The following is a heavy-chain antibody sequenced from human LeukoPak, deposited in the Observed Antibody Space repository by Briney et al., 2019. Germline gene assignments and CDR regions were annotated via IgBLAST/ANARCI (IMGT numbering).Heavy chain of an antibody. CDR1: GGPFSGYY. J-gene: IGHJ5*02. Sequence: SETLSLTCAVYGGPFSGYYWTWIRQPPGKGLEWIGEINHSGSTNYNPSLNSRVTISVATSKNQFSLNLSSVTAADTAVYYCARVLRSYYYGSGSLGDWFDPWGQGTLVTVSS. D-gene: IGHD3-10*01. V-gene: IGHV4-34*01. CDR3: ARVLRSYYYGSGSLGDWFDP. CDR2: INHSGST.